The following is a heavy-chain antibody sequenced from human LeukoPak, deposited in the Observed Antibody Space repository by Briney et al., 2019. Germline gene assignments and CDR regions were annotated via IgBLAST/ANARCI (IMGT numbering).Heavy chain of an antibody. D-gene: IGHD1-20*01. J-gene: IGHJ6*03. CDR3: ARGTIAGVDYYYMDV. Sequence: ASVKVSRKGSGYTFTSYGINWVRQAPGQGLEWMGWISGLSGDTKYAQKIQGRVTLTTDTSTRTASLELRSLTSDDKAVYYCARGTIAGVDYYYMDVWGTGTTVTVSS. CDR1: GYTFTSYG. CDR2: ISGLSGDT. V-gene: IGHV1-18*01.